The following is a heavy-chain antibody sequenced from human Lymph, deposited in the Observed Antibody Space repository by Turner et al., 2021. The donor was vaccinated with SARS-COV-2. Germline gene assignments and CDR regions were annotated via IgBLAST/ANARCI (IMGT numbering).Heavy chain of an antibody. J-gene: IGHJ3*02. CDR3: ARRHSGNYDAFDI. CDR1: GGTFSTYV. D-gene: IGHD1-26*01. CDR2: IIPILGIA. V-gene: IGHV1-69*10. Sequence: QVQLVQSGAEGKKPGSSVKVSCKASGGTFSTYVISWVRQAPGQGLEWMGGIIPILGIATYAQKFQGRVTITADKSTSTAYMELSSLRSEDTAVYHCARRHSGNYDAFDIWGQGTMVTVSS.